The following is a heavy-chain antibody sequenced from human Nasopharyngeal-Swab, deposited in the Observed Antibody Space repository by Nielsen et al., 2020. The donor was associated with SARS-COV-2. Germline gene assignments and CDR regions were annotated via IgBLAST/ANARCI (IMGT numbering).Heavy chain of an antibody. CDR3: ARDGYSSSWYAFDI. CDR1: GFTFSSYS. CDR2: ISSSSTI. D-gene: IGHD6-6*01. J-gene: IGHJ3*02. Sequence: GESLKISCAASGFTFSSYSMNWVRQAPGKGLEWVSYISSSSTIYYADSVKGRFTISRDNAKNSLYLQMNSLGDEDTAVYYCARDGYSSSWYAFDIWGQGTMVTVSS. V-gene: IGHV3-48*02.